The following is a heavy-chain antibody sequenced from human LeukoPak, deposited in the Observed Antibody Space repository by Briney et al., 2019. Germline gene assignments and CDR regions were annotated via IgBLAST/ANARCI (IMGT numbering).Heavy chain of an antibody. CDR2: IYSDDTT. CDR1: GFTVSGNY. CDR3: ARRAGGYSHPYDY. J-gene: IGHJ4*02. Sequence: KSGGFLRLSCAVSGFTVSGNYMSWIRQAPGKGLEWVSLIYSDDTTLYADSVKGRFTISRDISKNTLYLQMSSLRAEDTAVYYCARRAGGYSHPYDYWGQGVLVTVSS. D-gene: IGHD4-23*01. V-gene: IGHV3-53*01.